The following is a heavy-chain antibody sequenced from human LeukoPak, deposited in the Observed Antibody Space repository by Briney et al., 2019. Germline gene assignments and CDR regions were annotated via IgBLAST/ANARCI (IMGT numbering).Heavy chain of an antibody. CDR2: INPNSGGT. Sequence: ASVKVSCKASGYTFTGYYMHWVRQAPGQGLEWMGWINPNSGGTNYAQKFQGRVTMTRDTSISTAYMELSRLRSDDTAVYYCARDLSIMVGYYDSSGYYYFDYWGQGTLVTVSS. J-gene: IGHJ4*02. CDR3: ARDLSIMVGYYDSSGYYYFDY. D-gene: IGHD3-22*01. V-gene: IGHV1-2*02. CDR1: GYTFTGYY.